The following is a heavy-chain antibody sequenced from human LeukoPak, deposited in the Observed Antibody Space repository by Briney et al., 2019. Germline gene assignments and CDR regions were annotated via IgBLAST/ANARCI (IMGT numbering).Heavy chain of an antibody. D-gene: IGHD1-26*01. J-gene: IGHJ3*01. CDR2: ITAGGGAT. CDR1: GFPLGNYA. Sequence: PGGSLRLSCAASGFPLGNYAISWVRQAPGKGLQWVSTITAGGGATYYADSVKGRFAISRDDSKNTLYLQMNSLRAEDTAVYYCAEELPGAFDFWGQGTLVTVSS. V-gene: IGHV3-23*01. CDR3: AEELPGAFDF.